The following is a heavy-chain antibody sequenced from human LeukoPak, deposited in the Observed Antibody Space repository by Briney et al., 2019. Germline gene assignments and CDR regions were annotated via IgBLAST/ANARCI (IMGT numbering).Heavy chain of an antibody. Sequence: GASVKVSCKASGYTFTNYGVSWVRQAPGQGLEWMGRIIPIFGTANYAQKFQGRVTITTDESTSTAYMELSSLRSEDTAVYYCARDAKPLSCSGGSCYPGWFDPWGQGTLVTVSS. J-gene: IGHJ5*02. CDR2: IIPIFGTA. D-gene: IGHD2-15*01. V-gene: IGHV1-69*05. CDR3: ARDAKPLSCSGGSCYPGWFDP. CDR1: GYTFTNYG.